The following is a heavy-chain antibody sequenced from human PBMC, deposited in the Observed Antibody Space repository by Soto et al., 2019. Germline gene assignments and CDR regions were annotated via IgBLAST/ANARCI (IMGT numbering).Heavy chain of an antibody. J-gene: IGHJ4*02. Sequence: PSETLSLTCTVSGGSISSYYWSWIRQPPGKGLEWIGYIYYSGSTNYNPSLKSRVTISVDTSKNQFSLKLSSVTAEDTAVYYCARGLRKATWQQLAYYFDYWGQGTLVTVSS. CDR3: ARGLRKATWQQLAYYFDY. V-gene: IGHV4-59*01. CDR2: IYYSGST. D-gene: IGHD6-13*01. CDR1: GGSISSYY.